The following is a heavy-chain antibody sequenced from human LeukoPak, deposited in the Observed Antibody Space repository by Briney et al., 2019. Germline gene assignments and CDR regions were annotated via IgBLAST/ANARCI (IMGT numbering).Heavy chain of an antibody. CDR2: VNHSGNS. D-gene: IGHD1-26*01. V-gene: IGHV4-39*07. CDR1: GGSISSSSYY. J-gene: IGHJ5*02. Sequence: SETLSLTCTVSGGSISSSSYYWTWIRQPPGKGLEWIGEVNHSGNSNYNPSLKSRVTISVDTSKNQFSLKLSSVTAADTAVYYCASHPVMGPTGNWFDPWGQGTLVTVSS. CDR3: ASHPVMGPTGNWFDP.